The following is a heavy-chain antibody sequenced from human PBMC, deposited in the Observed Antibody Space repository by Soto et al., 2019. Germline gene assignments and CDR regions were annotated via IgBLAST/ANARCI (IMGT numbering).Heavy chain of an antibody. CDR1: GGSICRGWYY. Sequence: SETLSLTCTVSGGSICRGWYYWSWIRQHPGKGLEWIGYIYYSGSTYYNPSLKSRVTISVDTSKNQFSLKLSSVTAADTAVYYCARGSAGVAGTLFDYWGQGTLVTVSS. D-gene: IGHD6-19*01. CDR2: IYYSGST. J-gene: IGHJ4*02. CDR3: ARGSAGVAGTLFDY. V-gene: IGHV4-31*03.